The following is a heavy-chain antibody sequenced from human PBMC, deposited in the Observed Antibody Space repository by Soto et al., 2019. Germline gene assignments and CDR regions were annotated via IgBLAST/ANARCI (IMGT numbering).Heavy chain of an antibody. CDR2: LYYSGST. J-gene: IGHJ6*03. CDR3: ARTYVTDIVVVPAAKDYIDV. V-gene: IGHV4-39*01. CDR1: GGSIISSNYY. Sequence: QLQVQESGPGLVKPSETLSLTCTVSGGSIISSNYYWGWIRQPPGKGLEWIGSLYYSGSTYYNPSLKSRVTTFVKPSNDQFSLKLSSVTAEDTAVYYFARTYVTDIVVVPAAKDYIDVWGKGTTVTVSS. D-gene: IGHD2-2*01.